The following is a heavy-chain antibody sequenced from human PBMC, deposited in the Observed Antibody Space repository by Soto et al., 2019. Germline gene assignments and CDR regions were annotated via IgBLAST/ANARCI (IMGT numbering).Heavy chain of an antibody. J-gene: IGHJ4*02. V-gene: IGHV3-23*01. CDR1: GFSFSSYA. Sequence: EVQLLESGVGWVQRGGSLGLSFAAPGFSFSSYAMGWVGRPPGRGREWASGIGGSGGYKSYADSVKGRFTISRDNSKNTLYLQMESLGAEDTAVYYCAKDAAMVSSTFNYFDYWGQGTLVAVSS. D-gene: IGHD6-13*01. CDR2: IGGSGGYK. CDR3: AKDAAMVSSTFNYFDY.